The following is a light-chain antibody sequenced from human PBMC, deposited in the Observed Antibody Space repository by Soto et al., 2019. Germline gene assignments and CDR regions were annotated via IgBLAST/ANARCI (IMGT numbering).Light chain of an antibody. J-gene: IGKJ2*01. Sequence: DIQMTQSPSSLSASVGDRVTITCRASQSISSYLNWYQQKPGKAPKILIYAASSLQSGVPSRFSGSGSGPDFTLTISSLLPEDFATYYCQQSYSTPYTFGQGTKLEIK. V-gene: IGKV1-39*01. CDR1: QSISSY. CDR3: QQSYSTPYT. CDR2: AAS.